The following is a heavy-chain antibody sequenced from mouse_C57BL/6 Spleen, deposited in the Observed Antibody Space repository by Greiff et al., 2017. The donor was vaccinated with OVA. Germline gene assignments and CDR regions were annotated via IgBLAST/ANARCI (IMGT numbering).Heavy chain of an antibody. D-gene: IGHD1-2*01. CDR2: INPSNGGT. J-gene: IGHJ1*03. Sequence: VQLQQPGTELVKPGASVKLSCKASGYTFTSYWMHWVKQRPGQGLEWIGNINPSNGGTNYNEKFKSKATLTVDKSSSTAYMQLSSLTSEDSAVYYCARGAYYGHGYFDVWGTGTTVTVSS. CDR3: ARGAYYGHGYFDV. CDR1: GYTFTSYW. V-gene: IGHV1-53*01.